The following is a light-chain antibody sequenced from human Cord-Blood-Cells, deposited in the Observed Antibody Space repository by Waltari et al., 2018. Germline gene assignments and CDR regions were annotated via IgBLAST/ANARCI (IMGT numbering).Light chain of an antibody. CDR2: GAS. Sequence: EIVMTQSPATLSVSPGERATLSCRASQSVSSNLAWYQQKPGQAPRRLIYGASTSATGIPARFSGSGSGTEFTLTISSLQSEDFAVYYCQQYNNWLRTFGQGTKVEIK. J-gene: IGKJ1*01. CDR3: QQYNNWLRT. V-gene: IGKV3-15*01. CDR1: QSVSSN.